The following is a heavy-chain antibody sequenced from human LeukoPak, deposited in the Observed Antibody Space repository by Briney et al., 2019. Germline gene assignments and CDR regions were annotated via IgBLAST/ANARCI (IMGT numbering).Heavy chain of an antibody. J-gene: IGHJ4*02. D-gene: IGHD6-13*01. Sequence: PGGSLRLSCETSGFTFSRLWMTWVRQAPGKGPEWVANIKEDASETSYVDSVKGRFIILRDNAKNSLYLQMNSLRVEDTAVYYCARGGSDSSHYWDDWGQGTLITASS. CDR1: GFTFSRLW. V-gene: IGHV3-7*01. CDR2: IKEDASET. CDR3: ARGGSDSSHYWDD.